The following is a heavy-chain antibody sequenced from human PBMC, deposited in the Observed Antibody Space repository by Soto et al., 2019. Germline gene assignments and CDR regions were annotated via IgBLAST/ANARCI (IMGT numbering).Heavy chain of an antibody. CDR2: ISPKSTFR. Sequence: GGSLRLSCATSGFPFNDYYMTWIRQAPGKGLEWLSHISPKSTFRNYADSVKGRFTISRDNTESSLFLQMHSLGVDDTAVYSCVRGGGGGLFEHWGQGVLVTVSS. V-gene: IGHV3-11*06. D-gene: IGHD2-21*01. J-gene: IGHJ4*02. CDR3: VRGGGGGLFEH. CDR1: GFPFNDYY.